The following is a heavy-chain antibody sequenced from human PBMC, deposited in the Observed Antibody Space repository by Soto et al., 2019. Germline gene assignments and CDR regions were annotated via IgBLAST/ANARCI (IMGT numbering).Heavy chain of an antibody. CDR3: ARGPYTSSWETRFDY. CDR2: ISPNSEKT. CDR1: GYTFSNFG. V-gene: IGHV1-18*01. Sequence: ASVKVSCKASGYTFSNFGISWVRQAPGEGLEWMGWISPNSEKTKIAQRFQGRVTMTTDISTSTSYLELRGLTSDDTAVYYCARGPYTSSWETRFDYWGQGTLVTVSS. J-gene: IGHJ4*02. D-gene: IGHD6-13*01.